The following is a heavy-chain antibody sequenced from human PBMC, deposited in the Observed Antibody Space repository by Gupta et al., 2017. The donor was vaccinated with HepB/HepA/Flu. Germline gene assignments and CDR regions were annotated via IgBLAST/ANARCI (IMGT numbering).Heavy chain of an antibody. CDR3: ARGLETGYYGSGSYCFWFDP. Sequence: QLQLQESGSGLVKPSQTLSLTCAVSGGSISSGGYSWSWIRQPPGKGLEWIGYIYHSGSTYYNPSLKSRVTRSVDRSKNQFSLKLNSVTAAETAVYYCARGLETGYYGSGSYCFWFDPWGQGTLVTVSS. V-gene: IGHV4-30-2*01. J-gene: IGHJ5*02. CDR2: IYHSGST. D-gene: IGHD3-10*01. CDR1: GGSISSGGYS.